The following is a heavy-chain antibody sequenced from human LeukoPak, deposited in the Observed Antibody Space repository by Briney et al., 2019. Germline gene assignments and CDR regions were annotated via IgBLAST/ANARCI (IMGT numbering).Heavy chain of an antibody. CDR2: IKQDGSEK. Sequence: GGSLRLSCAASGFTFSIYWMSWVRQAPGKGLEWVANIKQDGSEKYYVDSVKGRFTISRDNAKNSLYLQMNSLRAEDTAVYYCARAGLFGDSFDIWGQGTMVTVSS. CDR3: ARAGLFGDSFDI. J-gene: IGHJ3*02. CDR1: GFTFSIYW. V-gene: IGHV3-7*01. D-gene: IGHD3-16*01.